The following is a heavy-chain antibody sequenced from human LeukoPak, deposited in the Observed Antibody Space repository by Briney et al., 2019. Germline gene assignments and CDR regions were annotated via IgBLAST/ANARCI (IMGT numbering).Heavy chain of an antibody. CDR1: GYSINSDYY. V-gene: IGHV4-38-2*01. D-gene: IGHD1-26*01. J-gene: IGHJ5*02. CDR3: ARVGVGTYPQGWFDH. CDR2: VSYSGST. Sequence: SETLSLTCAVSGYSINSDYYWGWIRQPPGKELEWIGSVSYSGSTFYNPSLKSRVTMSLNTSKNQFSLNLNSVTVADTAVYYCARVGVGTYPQGWFDHWGQGTLVTVSS.